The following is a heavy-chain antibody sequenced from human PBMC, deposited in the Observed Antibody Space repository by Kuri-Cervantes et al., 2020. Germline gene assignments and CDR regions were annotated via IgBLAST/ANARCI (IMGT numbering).Heavy chain of an antibody. D-gene: IGHD3/OR15-3a*01. V-gene: IGHV3-74*01. CDR2: INGDGSSVGSYI. CDR3: ARDYVFWNAFVEGSEY. Sequence: ETLSLTCAASGFTFSSSWMHWVRQTPGKGLVWVSRINGDGSSVGSYITYADSVKGRFTISRDNSKNTLYLQVNSLRVEDTAMYYCARDYVFWNAFVEGSEYWGQGTRVTVSS. J-gene: IGHJ4*02. CDR1: GFTFSSSW.